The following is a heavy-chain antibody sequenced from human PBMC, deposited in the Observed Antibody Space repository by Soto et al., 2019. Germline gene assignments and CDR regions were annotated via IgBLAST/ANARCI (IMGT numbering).Heavy chain of an antibody. CDR3: ATMGTPVTGLYYFDY. V-gene: IGHV4-30-4*01. J-gene: IGHJ4*02. Sequence: QVQLQESGPGLVKPSQTLSLTCTVSGGSISSGNYYWSWISQPPGKGLEWIGFISYSGTTHYSASLRSRVSISVDTSKNQFSLDLSSVIAADTAVYYCATMGTPVTGLYYFDYWGQGTLVTVSS. CDR1: GGSISSGNYY. D-gene: IGHD4-17*01. CDR2: ISYSGTT.